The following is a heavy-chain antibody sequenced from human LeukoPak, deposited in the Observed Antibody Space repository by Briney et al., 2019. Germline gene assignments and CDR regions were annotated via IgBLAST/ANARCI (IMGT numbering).Heavy chain of an antibody. CDR3: SRDANYYDSSRHYFDAFDI. Sequence: GGSLKLSCAASGFTFSKYWMTWVRQAPGKGLEWVANIRGDGSVKYLLDSVKGRFTISRDNVKNSLSLEMNNLRAEDTAVYYCSRDANYYDSSRHYFDAFDIWGQGTMVTVSS. CDR2: IRGDGSVK. J-gene: IGHJ3*02. V-gene: IGHV3-7*01. CDR1: GFTFSKYW. D-gene: IGHD3-22*01.